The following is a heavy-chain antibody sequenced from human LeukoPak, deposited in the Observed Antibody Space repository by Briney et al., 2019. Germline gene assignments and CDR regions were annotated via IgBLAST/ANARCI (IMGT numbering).Heavy chain of an antibody. CDR2: INHSGST. CDR3: ARRGRYYYDSSGYYYPYYYYYMDV. Sequence: SETLSLTCAVYGGSFSGYYWSWIRQPPGKGLEWIGEINHSGSTNYNPSLKSRVTISVDTSKNQFSLKLSSVTAADAAVYYCARRGRYYYDSSGYYYPYYYYYMDVWGKGTTVTVSS. D-gene: IGHD3-22*01. CDR1: GGSFSGYY. J-gene: IGHJ6*03. V-gene: IGHV4-34*01.